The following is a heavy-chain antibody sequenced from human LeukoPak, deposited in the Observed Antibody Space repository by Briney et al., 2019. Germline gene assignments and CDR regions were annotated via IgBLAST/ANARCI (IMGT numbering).Heavy chain of an antibody. J-gene: IGHJ2*01. CDR3: ARDTSGYCSTSRCYGSWYFDL. Sequence: GGSLRLSCAASGFTFSSYAMSWARQAPGKGLEWVSGISSSGSGGNTYYADSVKGRFTISRDSSKNTLFLHMNTLRAEDTAVYYCARDTSGYCSTSRCYGSWYFDLWGRGTLVTVSS. D-gene: IGHD2-2*01. V-gene: IGHV3-23*01. CDR2: ISSSGSGGNT. CDR1: GFTFSSYA.